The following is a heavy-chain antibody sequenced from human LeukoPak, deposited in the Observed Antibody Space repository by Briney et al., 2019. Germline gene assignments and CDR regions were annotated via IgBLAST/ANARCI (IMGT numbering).Heavy chain of an antibody. CDR1: GFSFSNFG. D-gene: IGHD2-2*01. V-gene: IGHV3-30*18. Sequence: GGSLRPSCGASGFSFSNFGMHWVRQAPGKGLEWVAVLSYEGGNEYYGDSVKGRFTISRDNSKNTLYLQMNSLRAEDTAVYYCAKGPIVVVPAAPLDYWGQGTLVTVSS. CDR3: AKGPIVVVPAAPLDY. J-gene: IGHJ4*02. CDR2: LSYEGGNE.